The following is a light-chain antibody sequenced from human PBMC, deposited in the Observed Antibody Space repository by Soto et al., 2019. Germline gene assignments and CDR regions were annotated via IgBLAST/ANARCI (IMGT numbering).Light chain of an antibody. CDR3: YSYAGTNRGL. J-gene: IGLJ2*01. V-gene: IGLV2-8*01. CDR2: EVI. CDR1: SSDVGGYNY. Sequence: QSALTQPPAVSGSPGQSVTISCTGTSSDVGGYNYVSWYQQHPGKAPKLIIYEVIKRPSGVPARFSGSKSGNTASLTVSGIQAEDEAEYYCYSYAGTNRGLFGEGTKLTVL.